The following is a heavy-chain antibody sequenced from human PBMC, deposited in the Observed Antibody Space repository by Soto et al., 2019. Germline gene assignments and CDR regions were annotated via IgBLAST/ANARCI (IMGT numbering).Heavy chain of an antibody. D-gene: IGHD5-18*01. CDR1: GGSISSYY. Sequence: PSETLSLTCTVSGGSISSYYWSWIRQPPGKGLEWIGYIYYSGSTNYNPSLKSRVTISVDTSKNQFSLKLSSVTAADTAVFYCARAIGGGGYSYPHVDYWGHGTLVTVSS. CDR2: IYYSGST. CDR3: ARAIGGGGYSYPHVDY. V-gene: IGHV4-59*01. J-gene: IGHJ4*01.